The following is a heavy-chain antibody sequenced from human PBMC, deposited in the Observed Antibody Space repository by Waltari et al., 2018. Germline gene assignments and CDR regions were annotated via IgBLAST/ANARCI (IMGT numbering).Heavy chain of an antibody. Sequence: EVQLVQSGAEVKKPGATVKISCKVSGYTFTDYYMHWVQQAPGKGLEWMGRGDNEEGETIYAEKFEGRVNITGETSTDTAYMERSSLRSEETAVYYCAREPMVQGVRRFDPWGQGTLVTVSS. CDR2: GDNEEGET. CDR3: AREPMVQGVRRFDP. V-gene: IGHV1-69-2*01. J-gene: IGHJ5*02. D-gene: IGHD3-10*01. CDR1: GYTFTDYY.